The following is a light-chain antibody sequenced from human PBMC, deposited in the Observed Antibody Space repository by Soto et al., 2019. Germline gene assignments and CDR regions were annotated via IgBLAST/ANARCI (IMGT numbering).Light chain of an antibody. CDR2: GAS. V-gene: IGKV3-20*01. CDR3: QQYGSSPWT. CDR1: QTIRSIY. Sequence: TVLTQSPGTLSLSPGERATLSCRASQTIRSIYLAWYRQTPGQAPRLLIYGASNRATGIADRFSGSGSGTDFTLIISRLEPEDFALYYCQQYGSSPWTFGQGTKVEIK. J-gene: IGKJ1*01.